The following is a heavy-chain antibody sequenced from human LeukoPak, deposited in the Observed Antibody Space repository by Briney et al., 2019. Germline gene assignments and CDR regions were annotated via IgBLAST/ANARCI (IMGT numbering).Heavy chain of an antibody. CDR2: IRYEGSNK. CDR1: GFTSSSYG. Sequence: GGSLRLSCAVSGFTSSSYGTDWVRQAPGKGLEWVAFIRYEGSNKYYADSVKGRFTIYRDNSKNTLYLQMTSLRAEDTAVYYCAKDPYYWGQGTLVTVSS. V-gene: IGHV3-30*02. J-gene: IGHJ4*02. CDR3: AKDPYY.